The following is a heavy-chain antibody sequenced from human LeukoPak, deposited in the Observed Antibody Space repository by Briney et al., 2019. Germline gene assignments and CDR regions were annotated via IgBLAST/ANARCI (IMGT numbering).Heavy chain of an antibody. CDR3: ARETETYCSSTSCYGYYFDY. CDR2: IYRDGDA. J-gene: IGHJ4*02. D-gene: IGHD2-2*01. CDR1: YYSISRGHY. V-gene: IGHV4-38-2*02. Sequence: SETLSLTCNVSYYSISRGHYWGWIRQPPGKGLEWIGSIYRDGDATYNPSLKSRVTTSVDTSKNQFSLKLSSVTAADTAVYYCARETETYCSSTSCYGYYFDYWGQGTLVTVSS.